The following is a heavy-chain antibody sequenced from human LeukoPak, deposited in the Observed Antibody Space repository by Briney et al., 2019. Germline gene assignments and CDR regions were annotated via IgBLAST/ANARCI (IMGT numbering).Heavy chain of an antibody. CDR3: ARDGIGYCSSTSCAQDYYYGMDV. V-gene: IGHV4-59*12. CDR2: IYYSGST. Sequence: SETLSLTCTVSGGSISSYYWSWIRQPPGKGLEWIGYIYYSGSTNYNPSLKSRVTISVDTSKNQFSLKLSSVTAADTAVYYCARDGIGYCSSTSCAQDYYYGMDVWGQGTTVTVSS. J-gene: IGHJ6*02. CDR1: GGSISSYY. D-gene: IGHD2-2*01.